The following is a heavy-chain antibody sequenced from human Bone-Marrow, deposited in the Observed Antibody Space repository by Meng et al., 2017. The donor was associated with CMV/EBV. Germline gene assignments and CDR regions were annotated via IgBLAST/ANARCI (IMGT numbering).Heavy chain of an antibody. CDR2: INPNSGGT. J-gene: IGHJ3*02. V-gene: IGHV1-2*02. CDR1: GGTFSSYA. CDR3: ARRYSSNWYDASDI. D-gene: IGHD6-13*01. Sequence: GESLKISCKASGGTFSSYAISWVRQAPGQGLEWMGWINPNSGGTNYAQKFQGRVTMTRDTSMSTAYVELSRLRSDDTAVYYCARRYSSNWYDASDIWGQGTMVTVSS.